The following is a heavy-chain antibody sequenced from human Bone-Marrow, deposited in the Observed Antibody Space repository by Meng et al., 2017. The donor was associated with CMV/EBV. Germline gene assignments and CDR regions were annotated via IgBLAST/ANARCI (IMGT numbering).Heavy chain of an antibody. D-gene: IGHD6-13*01. Sequence: CKASGYTFTGYYMHWVRQAPGQGLEWMGWINPNSGGTNYAQKFQGRVTMIRDTSIGTAYMELSRLRSDDTAVYCCARGAAAAAGSLDYWGQGTLVTVSS. CDR3: ARGAAAAAGSLDY. CDR2: INPNSGGT. CDR1: GYTFTGYY. V-gene: IGHV1-2*02. J-gene: IGHJ4*02.